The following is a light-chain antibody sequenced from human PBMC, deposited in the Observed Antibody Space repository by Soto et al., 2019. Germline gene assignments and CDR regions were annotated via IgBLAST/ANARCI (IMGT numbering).Light chain of an antibody. CDR2: WAS. J-gene: IGKJ4*01. V-gene: IGKV4-1*01. Sequence: DIVMTQSPDSVAVSLGERATINCKSSQSLLYSSNNKNYLAWYQQKPGQPPKLLIYWASTRESGVPDRFSGSGSGTDFTLTISSLQAEDVAVYYCQQYYTTPPVTFGGGTKVEIK. CDR3: QQYYTTPPVT. CDR1: QSLLYSSNNKNY.